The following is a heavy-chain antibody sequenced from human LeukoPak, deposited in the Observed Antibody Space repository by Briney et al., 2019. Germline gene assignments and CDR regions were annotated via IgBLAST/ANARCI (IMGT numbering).Heavy chain of an antibody. CDR2: IIPIFGTA. D-gene: IGHD3-3*01. Sequence: SVKVSCKASGGTFSSYAISWVRQAPGQGREWMGGIIPIFGTANYAQKFQGRVTITADESTSTAYMELSSLRSEDTAVYYCARDWVEPPTIFGVVIKASLVSWGQGTLVTVSS. CDR3: ARDWVEPPTIFGVVIKASLVS. CDR1: GGTFSSYA. J-gene: IGHJ4*02. V-gene: IGHV1-69*13.